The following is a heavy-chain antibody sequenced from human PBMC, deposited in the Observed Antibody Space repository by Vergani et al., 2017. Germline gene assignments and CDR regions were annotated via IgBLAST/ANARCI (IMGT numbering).Heavy chain of an antibody. CDR2: IYWDDDN. V-gene: IGHV2-5*02. J-gene: IGHJ4*02. D-gene: IGHD2-2*02. CDR1: GFSLSTSGVG. CDR3: AHGEPYCSSTSCYRDSFDN. Sequence: QITLKESGPTLVKPTQTLTLTCTFSGFSLSTSGVGVGWIRQPPGKALEWLALIYWDDDNRYSPSLKGRLTITKDTSKNQVVLTMTNMDPVDTATYYCAHGEPYCSSTSCYRDSFDNWGQGTLVTVSS.